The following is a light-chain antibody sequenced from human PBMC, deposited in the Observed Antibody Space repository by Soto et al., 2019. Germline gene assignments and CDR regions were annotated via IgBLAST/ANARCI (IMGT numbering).Light chain of an antibody. J-gene: IGLJ1*01. CDR1: SSDVGSSNL. CDR3: CSYAGNSSYV. Sequence: QAFLTHHASLSGSPGQSLTISCTGTSSDVGSSNLVSWYLQHPGNAPKIVIYEGNKRPSGVSDRFSGSKSGDTASLTISGLQAEDEADYYCCSYAGNSSYVFGTGTKVTVL. CDR2: EGN. V-gene: IGLV2-23*01.